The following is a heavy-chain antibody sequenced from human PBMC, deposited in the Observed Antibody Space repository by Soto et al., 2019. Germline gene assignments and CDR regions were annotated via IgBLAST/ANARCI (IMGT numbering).Heavy chain of an antibody. V-gene: IGHV3-30*18. J-gene: IGHJ5*01. D-gene: IGHD3-16*01. Sequence: VAVISFDGNIKYYADSVKGRFTISRDSSKTTLFLQMDSLRAEDTAVYFCAKVSEGSMITFGGVIASWGQGTLVTVSS. CDR3: AKVSEGSMITFGGVIAS. CDR2: ISFDGNIK.